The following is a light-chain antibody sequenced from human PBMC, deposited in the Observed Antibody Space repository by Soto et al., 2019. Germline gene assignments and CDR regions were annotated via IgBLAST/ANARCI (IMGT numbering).Light chain of an antibody. J-gene: IGKJ2*01. CDR1: QSVSSDY. CDR2: GAS. CDR3: QQYGSSPYT. V-gene: IGKV3-20*01. Sequence: EIVLTQSPGTLSLSPGERATLSCRASQSVSSDYLAWYQQKPGQAPRLLLYGASNMATGTPDRFSGSGSGTDFTLTISRLEPEDFAVYSCQQYGSSPYTFGQGTKLEI.